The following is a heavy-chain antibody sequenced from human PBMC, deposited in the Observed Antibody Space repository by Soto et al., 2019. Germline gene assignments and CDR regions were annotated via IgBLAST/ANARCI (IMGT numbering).Heavy chain of an antibody. Sequence: EVQLVESGGGLVQPGGSLRLSCAASGFTFSSHWMHWVRQAPGEGLVWVSLINSDGSRTDDAGSVKGRFTVSRDNAKDTLYLQMNSLRDEDTAVYYCARSSGYRDYRGQGSMVIVSS. CDR1: GFTFSSHW. CDR3: ARSSGYRDY. D-gene: IGHD5-18*01. V-gene: IGHV3-74*01. J-gene: IGHJ4*02. CDR2: INSDGSRT.